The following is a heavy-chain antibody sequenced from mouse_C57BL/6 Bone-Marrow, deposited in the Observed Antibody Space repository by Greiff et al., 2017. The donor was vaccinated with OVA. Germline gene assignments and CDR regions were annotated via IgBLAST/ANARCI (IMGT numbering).Heavy chain of an antibody. Sequence: ESGPGLVKPSQSLSLTCSVTGYSITSGYYWNWIRQFPGNKLEWMGYISYDGSNNYNPSLKNRISITRDTAKNQFFLKLNSVTTEDTATYYCARVGLITTVVATDYFDYWGQGTTLTVSS. CDR3: ARVGLITTVVATDYFDY. V-gene: IGHV3-6*01. CDR1: GYSITSGYY. D-gene: IGHD1-1*01. J-gene: IGHJ2*01. CDR2: ISYDGSN.